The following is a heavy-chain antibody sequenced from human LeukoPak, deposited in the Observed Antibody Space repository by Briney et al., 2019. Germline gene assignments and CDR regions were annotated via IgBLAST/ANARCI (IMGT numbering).Heavy chain of an antibody. CDR1: GFTFSSYG. V-gene: IGHV3-30*18. CDR3: AKDTGSPADATTMEDNAFDI. Sequence: AGGSLRLSCAASGFTFSSYGMHWVRQAPGKGLEWVAVISYDGNNKYYADSVKGRFTISRDNAKNSLDLQMESLRAEDTAVYYCAKDTGSPADATTMEDNAFDIWGQGTMVTVSS. J-gene: IGHJ3*02. CDR2: ISYDGNNK. D-gene: IGHD4-23*01.